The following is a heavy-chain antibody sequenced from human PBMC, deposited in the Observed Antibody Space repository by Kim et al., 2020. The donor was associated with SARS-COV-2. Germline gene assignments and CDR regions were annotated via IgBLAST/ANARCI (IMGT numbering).Heavy chain of an antibody. Sequence: NYNPSLKSRVTISVVTSKNQFSLKLSSVTAADTAVYYCARGDSGYDSLDYWGQGTLVTVSS. CDR3: ARGDSGYDSLDY. V-gene: IGHV4-34*01. D-gene: IGHD5-12*01. J-gene: IGHJ4*02.